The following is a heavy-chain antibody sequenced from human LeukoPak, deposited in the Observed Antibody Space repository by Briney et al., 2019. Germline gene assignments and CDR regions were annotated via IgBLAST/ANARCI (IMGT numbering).Heavy chain of an antibody. CDR3: AKARGSSTSWVLGRKYYFDY. CDR1: GFTFSSYG. Sequence: GGSLRLSCAASGFTFSSYGMSWVRQAPGKGLEWVSAISGSGGSTYYADSVKGRFTISRDNSKNTLYLQMNSLRAEDTAVHYCAKARGSSTSWVLGRKYYFDYWGQGTLVTVSS. V-gene: IGHV3-23*01. CDR2: ISGSGGST. J-gene: IGHJ4*02. D-gene: IGHD2-2*01.